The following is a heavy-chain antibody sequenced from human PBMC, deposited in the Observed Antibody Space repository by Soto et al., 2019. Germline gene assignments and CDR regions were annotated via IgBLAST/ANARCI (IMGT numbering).Heavy chain of an antibody. CDR1: GFTFDDYA. CDR3: AKGNYAYYYYYMDV. V-gene: IGHV3-9*01. J-gene: IGHJ6*03. Sequence: DVQLVESGGGLVQPGRSLRLSCAATGFTFDDYAMHWVRQAPGKGLEWVSSISWNSGDIGYADSVKGRFTISRDNAKSSLHLQMNSLRAEDTALYYCAKGNYAYYYYYMDVWGKGTTVTVSS. CDR2: ISWNSGDI. D-gene: IGHD4-17*01.